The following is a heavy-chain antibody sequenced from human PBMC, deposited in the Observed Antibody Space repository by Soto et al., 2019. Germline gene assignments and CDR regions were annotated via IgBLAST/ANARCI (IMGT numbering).Heavy chain of an antibody. D-gene: IGHD3-3*01. V-gene: IGHV4-31*03. CDR2: IYYSGSN. CDR1: GGSISSGGYY. CDR3: ARGRDFWIGYETTPRYYNYMDV. J-gene: IGHJ6*03. Sequence: SETLSLTCTVSGGSISSGGYYWSWIRKHPGKGLEWIGYIYYSGSNYYNPSLKSRVTISVDTSKNQFSLKLSSVTAADTAVYYCARGRDFWIGYETTPRYYNYMDVWCKGTTVTVSS.